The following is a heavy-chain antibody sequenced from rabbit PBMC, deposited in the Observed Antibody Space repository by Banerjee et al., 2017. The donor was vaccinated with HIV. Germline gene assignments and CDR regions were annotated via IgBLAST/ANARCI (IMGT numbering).Heavy chain of an antibody. J-gene: IGHJ4*01. CDR2: INASTGKP. Sequence: QEQLVESGGGLVQPEGSLTLTCNASGFSFSDRDVMCWVRQAPGKGLEWIACINASTGKPVYATWASGRFTISRTSSTTVTLRMTSLTAADRATYFCARDLVGVIGWNFYLWGQGTLVTVS. V-gene: IGHV1S45*01. D-gene: IGHD1-1*01. CDR3: ARDLVGVIGWNFYL. CDR1: GFSFSDRDV.